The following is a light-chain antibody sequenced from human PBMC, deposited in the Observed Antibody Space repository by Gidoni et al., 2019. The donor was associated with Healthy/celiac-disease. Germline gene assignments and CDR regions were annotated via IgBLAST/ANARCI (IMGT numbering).Light chain of an antibody. Sequence: QSALTQPASVSWSPGQSITISCTGTSSDVGSYNLVAWYQQHPGKAPKLMISEVSKRPSGVSNRFSGSKSGNTASLTISGLQAEDEADYYCCSYAGSSTQVFGGGTKLTVL. CDR2: EVS. V-gene: IGLV2-23*02. CDR1: SSDVGSYNL. J-gene: IGLJ3*02. CDR3: CSYAGSSTQV.